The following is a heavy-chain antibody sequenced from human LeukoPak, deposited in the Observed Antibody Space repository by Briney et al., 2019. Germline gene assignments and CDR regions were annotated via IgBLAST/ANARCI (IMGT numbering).Heavy chain of an antibody. J-gene: IGHJ4*02. CDR1: GFTFSSYT. Sequence: GGSLRLSCAASGFTFSSYTMNWVRQAPGKGLEWVSSITRTSIYTYYADSLKGRFTISRDNAKNSLYLQMNSLRAEDTAVYYCARVRYDSSGYYSISDYWGQGTLVTVSS. CDR2: ITRTSIYT. D-gene: IGHD3-22*01. V-gene: IGHV3-21*01. CDR3: ARVRYDSSGYYSISDY.